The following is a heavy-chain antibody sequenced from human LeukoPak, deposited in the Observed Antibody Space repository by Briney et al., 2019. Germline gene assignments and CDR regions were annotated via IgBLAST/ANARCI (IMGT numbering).Heavy chain of an antibody. CDR3: VSSPTPTYDVQDAFDI. D-gene: IGHD3-16*01. CDR1: GFTFSSYG. CDR2: IWYDGSNK. J-gene: IGHJ3*02. Sequence: GGSLRLSCAASGFTFSSYGMHWVRKAPVKVLEWVAVIWYDGSNKYYADSVKGRFTISRDNSKNTLYLQMNSLRAEDTAVYYCVSSPTPTYDVQDAFDIWGQGTMVTVSS. V-gene: IGHV3-33*01.